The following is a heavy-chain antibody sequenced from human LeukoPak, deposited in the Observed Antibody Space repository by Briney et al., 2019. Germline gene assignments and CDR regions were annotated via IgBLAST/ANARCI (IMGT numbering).Heavy chain of an antibody. CDR2: IYYSGST. V-gene: IGHV4-39*01. J-gene: IGHJ4*02. CDR3: ARQPRLVAYDSSGYPDY. Sequence: PSETLSLTCTVSGGSISSSSHYWGWIRQPPGKGLEWIGSIYYSGSTYYNPSLKSRVTISVDTSKNQFSLKLSSVTAADTAVYYCARQPRLVAYDSSGYPDYWGQGTLVTVSS. D-gene: IGHD3-22*01. CDR1: GGSISSSSHY.